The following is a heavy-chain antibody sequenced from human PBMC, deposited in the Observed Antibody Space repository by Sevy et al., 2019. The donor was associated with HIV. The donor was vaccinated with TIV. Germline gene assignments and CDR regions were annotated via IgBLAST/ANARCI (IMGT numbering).Heavy chain of an antibody. CDR1: GFTFGDYA. CDR2: IRRNSYGAYGGTT. D-gene: IGHD4-17*01. CDR3: SRALATVVTPEYYFDY. J-gene: IGHJ4*02. V-gene: IGHV3-49*03. Sequence: GGSLRLSCTASGFTFGDYAMSWFRQAPGKGLEWVAFIRRNSYGAYGGTTEYAASVKGRLTISRDDSKSIAYLQMNSLKSEYTCVYYCSRALATVVTPEYYFDYWGQGTLVTVSS.